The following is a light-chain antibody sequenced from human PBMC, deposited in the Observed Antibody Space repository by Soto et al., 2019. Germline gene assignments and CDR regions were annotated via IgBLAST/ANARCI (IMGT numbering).Light chain of an antibody. CDR2: KAT. Sequence: DIQMTQPPSTLSASVGDGVTITCRASQIIGSWLAWYQQKPGKAPKLLIYKATNLQSGVPSRFSGSGSGTDFSLTISSLQPEDSATYFCQQYNDFQYTFGPGTKLEI. CDR3: QQYNDFQYT. CDR1: QIIGSW. J-gene: IGKJ2*01. V-gene: IGKV1-5*03.